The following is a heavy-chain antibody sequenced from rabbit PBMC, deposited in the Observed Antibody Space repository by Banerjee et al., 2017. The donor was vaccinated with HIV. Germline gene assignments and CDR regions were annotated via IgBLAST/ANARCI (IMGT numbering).Heavy chain of an antibody. CDR3: ARDLAGVTGWNFGL. CDR1: GFDFSSDA. CDR2: IYSSTGFT. D-gene: IGHD4-1*01. V-gene: IGHV1S47*01. J-gene: IGHJ4*01. Sequence: QEQLVESGGGLVQPEGSLTLTCKASGFDFSSDAMCWVRQAPGKGLEWIACIYSSTGFTWYASWVTGRFTISRSTSLNTVDLKMTSLPAADTASYFCARDLAGVTGWNFGLWGPGSLVTVS.